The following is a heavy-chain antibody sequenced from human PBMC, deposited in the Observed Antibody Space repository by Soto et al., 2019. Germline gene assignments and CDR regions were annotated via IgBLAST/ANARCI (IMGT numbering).Heavy chain of an antibody. J-gene: IGHJ4*02. Sequence: QVQLVESGGGVVQPGRSLRLSCAASGSTFSSYGMHWVRQAPGKGLEWVAVIWYDGSNKYYADSVKGRFTISRDNSKNTLYLQMNSLRSEDTAVYYCARGEGPFDYWGQGTLVTVSS. CDR3: ARGEGPFDY. CDR2: IWYDGSNK. V-gene: IGHV3-33*01. CDR1: GSTFSSYG.